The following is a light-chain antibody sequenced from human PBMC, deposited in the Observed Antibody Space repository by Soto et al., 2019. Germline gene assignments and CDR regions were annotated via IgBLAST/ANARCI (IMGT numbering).Light chain of an antibody. Sequence: MNQCPATLSVQPRERATPSGRASQSVSSNFAWYQQKPGQAPRLLIYGASTRATAVPARFTASGSGTDFTLTISSLEPDDFAVYYCQQRSNLPTFGGGSKVDI. CDR2: GAS. V-gene: IGKV3-11*01. CDR1: QSVSSN. CDR3: QQRSNLPT. J-gene: IGKJ4*01.